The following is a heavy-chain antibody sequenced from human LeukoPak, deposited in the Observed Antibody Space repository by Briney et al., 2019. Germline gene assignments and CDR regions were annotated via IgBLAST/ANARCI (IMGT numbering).Heavy chain of an antibody. Sequence: GRSLRLSCAASGFTFSSYDMHWVRQATAKGLEWVSVIGSAGETYYSGSVKGRFTVSRETAKSSLYLQMNSLRAGDSAVYYCVGRLRGWSSGFDYWGQGTLVTVSS. CDR3: VGRLRGWSSGFDY. CDR1: GFTFSSYD. D-gene: IGHD6-19*01. J-gene: IGHJ4*02. V-gene: IGHV3-13*04. CDR2: IGSAGET.